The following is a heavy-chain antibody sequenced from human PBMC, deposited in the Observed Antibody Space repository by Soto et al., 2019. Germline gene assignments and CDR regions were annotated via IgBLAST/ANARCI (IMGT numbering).Heavy chain of an antibody. CDR2: IYPGDSDT. Sequence: GESLKISCKASGYSFSSHGIGWVRQMPGKGLEWMGIIYPGDSDTRYSPSFQGQVTISADKSISTAYLQWSSLKASDTAMYYCARRRGYSGYDFWFDPWGQGTLVTVSS. CDR3: ARRRGYSGYDFWFDP. J-gene: IGHJ5*02. V-gene: IGHV5-51*01. D-gene: IGHD5-12*01. CDR1: GYSFSSHG.